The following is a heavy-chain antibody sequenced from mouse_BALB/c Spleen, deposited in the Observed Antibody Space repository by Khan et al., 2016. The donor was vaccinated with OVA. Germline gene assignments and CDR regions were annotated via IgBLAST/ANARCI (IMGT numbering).Heavy chain of an antibody. CDR3: VRGGGNSRFAY. J-gene: IGHJ3*01. Sequence: VQLQESGAELVRPGVSVKISCKGSGYTFTDFAMHWVKQSHAKSLEWIGVISTYYGDATNNQKFKGKATMTVDKSSSTAYMELARLTSDDSAIYYCVRGGGNSRFAYWGQGTLVTVSA. CDR2: ISTYYGDA. D-gene: IGHD2-1*01. V-gene: IGHV1S137*01. CDR1: GYTFTDFA.